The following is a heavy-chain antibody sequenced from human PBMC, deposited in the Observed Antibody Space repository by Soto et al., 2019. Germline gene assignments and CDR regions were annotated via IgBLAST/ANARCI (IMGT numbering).Heavy chain of an antibody. J-gene: IGHJ4*02. CDR2: IIPILGIA. CDR3: ARVKSYGDSIFDY. V-gene: IGHV1-69*02. Sequence: QVQLVQSGAEVKKPGSSVKVSCKASGGTFSSYTISWVRQAPGQGLEWMGRIIPILGIANYAQKFQGRVKITADKSTSTAYMELSSLRSEDTAVYYCARVKSYGDSIFDYWGQGTLVTVSS. D-gene: IGHD4-17*01. CDR1: GGTFSSYT.